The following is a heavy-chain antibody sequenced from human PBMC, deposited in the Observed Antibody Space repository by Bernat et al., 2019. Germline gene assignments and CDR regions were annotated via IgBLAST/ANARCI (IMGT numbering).Heavy chain of an antibody. J-gene: IGHJ4*02. CDR3: AKGGGYYDILTGYYPYFDY. V-gene: IGHV3-23*01. D-gene: IGHD3-9*01. CDR1: GFTFSSYA. Sequence: EVQLLESGGGLVQPGGSLRLSCAASGFTFSSYAMSWVRQAPGKGLEWVSAISGSGGSTYYADSVKGRFTISEDNPKNTLYLQMNSLRAEDTAVYYYAKGGGYYDILTGYYPYFDYWGQGTLVTVSS. CDR2: ISGSGGST.